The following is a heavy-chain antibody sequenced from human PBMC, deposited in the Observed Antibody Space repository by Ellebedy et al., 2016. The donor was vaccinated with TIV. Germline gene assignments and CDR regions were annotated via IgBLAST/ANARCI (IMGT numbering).Heavy chain of an antibody. J-gene: IGHJ4*02. CDR2: ISSSSSYI. CDR3: ARVEPFYCSSTSCKNLGSDY. D-gene: IGHD2-2*01. V-gene: IGHV3-21*01. CDR1: GITFNSYS. Sequence: GESLKISXAASGITFNSYSMNWVRQAPGKGLEWVSSISSSSSYIYYADSVKGRFTISRDNAKNSLYLQMNSLRAEDTAVYYCARVEPFYCSSTSCKNLGSDYWGQGTLVTVSS.